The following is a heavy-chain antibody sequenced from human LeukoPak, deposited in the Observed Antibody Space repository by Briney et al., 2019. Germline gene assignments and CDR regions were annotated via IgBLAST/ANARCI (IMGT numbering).Heavy chain of an antibody. V-gene: IGHV3-7*01. Sequence: GGSLRLSCSASGFSFSTYWMSWIRQTPETGLEFVANIDQDGSVRNYMDSLKGRSTISRDNAKKSMYLEINSLRADDTAVYYCARDPGSSSFDLWGRGALVTVSS. J-gene: IGHJ4*02. D-gene: IGHD6-13*01. CDR2: IDQDGSVR. CDR1: GFSFSTYW. CDR3: ARDPGSSSFDL.